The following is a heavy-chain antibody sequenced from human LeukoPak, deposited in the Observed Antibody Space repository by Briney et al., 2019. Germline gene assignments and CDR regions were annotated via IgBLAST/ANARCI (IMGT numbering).Heavy chain of an antibody. J-gene: IGHJ4*02. V-gene: IGHV4-4*07. Sequence: SETLSLTCTVSGGSISSYYWSWIRQPAGKGLEWIGRIYTSGSTNYNPSLKSRVTMSVDTSKNQFSLKLSSVTAADTAVYYCARDSYYGSGSYSDYWGQGTLVTVSS. D-gene: IGHD3-10*01. CDR2: IYTSGST. CDR1: GGSISSYY. CDR3: ARDSYYGSGSYSDY.